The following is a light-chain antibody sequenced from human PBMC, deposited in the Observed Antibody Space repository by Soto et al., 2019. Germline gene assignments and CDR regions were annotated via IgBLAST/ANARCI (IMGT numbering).Light chain of an antibody. Sequence: QSALTQPASVSGSPGQSITISCTGTSRDVGNYIFVAWYQQHPGRAPKLLIYSNNQRPSGVPDRFSGSKSGTSASLAISGLRSEDEADYYCAAWDDSLRGVFGTGTKLTVL. CDR1: SRDVGNYIF. V-gene: IGLV1-47*02. CDR2: SNN. J-gene: IGLJ1*01. CDR3: AAWDDSLRGV.